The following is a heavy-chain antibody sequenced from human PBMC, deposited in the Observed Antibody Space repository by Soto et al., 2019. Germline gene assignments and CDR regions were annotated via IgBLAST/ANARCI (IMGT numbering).Heavy chain of an antibody. D-gene: IGHD2-21*01. V-gene: IGHV1-24*01. CDR1: GYALTELS. CDR3: ATTSIVVTPAFYYYYYGMDV. Sequence: ASVKVSWKVAGYALTELSMHWVRQAPGKGLEWMGGFDPEDGETIYAQKFQGRVTMTEDTSTDTAYMELSSLRSEDTAVYYCATTSIVVTPAFYYYYYGMDVWGQGTTVTVSS. CDR2: FDPEDGET. J-gene: IGHJ6*02.